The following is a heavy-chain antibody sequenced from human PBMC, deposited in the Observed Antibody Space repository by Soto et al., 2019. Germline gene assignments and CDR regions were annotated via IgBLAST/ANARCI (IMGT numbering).Heavy chain of an antibody. CDR2: IYYSGST. CDR3: ARDRGDRKAYYYPVAA. V-gene: IGHV4-59*01. CDR1: GASISPYY. Sequence: SETLSLTCSVSGASISPYYWTCIRQPPGKRLEWIGYIYYSGSTNYNPSLKSRVTISLDTSKNQFSLKLSSVTAADTAMYYCARDRGDRKAYYYPVAAWGQG. J-gene: IGHJ3*01. D-gene: IGHD1-26*01.